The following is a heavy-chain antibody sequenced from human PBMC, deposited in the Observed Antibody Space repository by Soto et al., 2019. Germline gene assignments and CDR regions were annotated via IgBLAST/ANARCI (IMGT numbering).Heavy chain of an antibody. J-gene: IGHJ6*02. CDR2: IYDGGST. Sequence: EVQLVETGGGLIQPGGSLRLSCAASGCIVSRNSMSWVRQAPAKGLEGVSIIYDGGSTFYADSVKGRFTISRDNSKNTLFLQMNSLRAEDTAVYYCARDNGMDVWGQGTTVTVSS. CDR1: GCIVSRNS. V-gene: IGHV3-53*02. CDR3: ARDNGMDV.